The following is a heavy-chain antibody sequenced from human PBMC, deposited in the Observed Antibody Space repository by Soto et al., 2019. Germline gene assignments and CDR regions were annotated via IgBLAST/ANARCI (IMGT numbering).Heavy chain of an antibody. D-gene: IGHD3-16*01. J-gene: IGHJ6*02. CDR1: GYTFTNYY. CDR2: INPSGGST. CDR3: AKRPNYYDGSTYHVVYSMDV. V-gene: IGHV1-46*01. Sequence: ASVKVSCKASGYTFTNYYIHWVRQAPGQGLEWMGIINPSGGSTSYAQKFRGRVTMTRDTSTSKVNMKLSSLRSEETAVYYCAKRPNYYDGSTYHVVYSMDVWGQGTTVTVSS.